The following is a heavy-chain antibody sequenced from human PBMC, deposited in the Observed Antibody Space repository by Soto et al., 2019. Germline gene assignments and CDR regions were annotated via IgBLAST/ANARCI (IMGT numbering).Heavy chain of an antibody. J-gene: IGHJ3*02. V-gene: IGHV3-30*03. D-gene: IGHD4-17*01. CDR3: ARDESPRNDYGGNWGAAFDI. Sequence: GGSLRLSCAASGFTFSIYGIHWVRQAPGKGLEWVAVISYDGSDKYYADYVKGRFTISRDNSKDTLYLQMSSLRDEDTAVFYFARDESPRNDYGGNWGAAFDIWGQGTMVTVSS. CDR1: GFTFSIYG. CDR2: ISYDGSDK.